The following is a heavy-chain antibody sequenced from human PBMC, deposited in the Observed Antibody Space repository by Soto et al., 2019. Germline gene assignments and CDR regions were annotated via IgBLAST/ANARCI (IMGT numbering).Heavy chain of an antibody. CDR2: IGGGGITT. CDR1: GFTFSDYA. J-gene: IGHJ6*02. Sequence: GGSLRLSCAASGFTFSDYAMSWVRQPPRKGLDWISAIGGGGITTYYADSVKGRFTISRDNSKNILYLEMNSLTVDDTAVYYGMDVWGQGTTVTVSS. V-gene: IGHV3-23*01. CDR3: MDV.